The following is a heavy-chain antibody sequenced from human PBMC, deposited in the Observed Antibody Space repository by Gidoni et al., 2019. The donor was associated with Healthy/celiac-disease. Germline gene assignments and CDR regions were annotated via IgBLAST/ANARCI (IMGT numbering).Heavy chain of an antibody. CDR3: TRMGEDSGSHSDDAFDI. CDR1: GFTFGDYA. V-gene: IGHV3-49*05. J-gene: IGHJ3*02. D-gene: IGHD1-26*01. Sequence: EVQLVESGGGLVKQGRSLRLSCTASGFTFGDYAMSWFRQAPGKGLEWVGFIRSKAYGGTTEYAASVKGRFTISRDDSKSIAYLQMNSLKTEDTAVYYCTRMGEDSGSHSDDAFDIWGQGTMVTVSS. CDR2: IRSKAYGGTT.